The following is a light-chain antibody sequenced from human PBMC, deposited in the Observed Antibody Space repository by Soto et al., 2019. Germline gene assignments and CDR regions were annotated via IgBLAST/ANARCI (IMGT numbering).Light chain of an antibody. J-gene: IGKJ5*01. CDR3: QQYGRSPFT. V-gene: IGKV3-20*01. CDR1: QSVSSSY. Sequence: EIVLTQSPGTLSLSPGERATLSCRARQSVSSSYLAWFQQKPGQAPRLLIYAASSRGTGIPDRFSGSGSGTDFTLTINRLEPEDFAVYYCQQYGRSPFTFGQGTRLEIK. CDR2: AAS.